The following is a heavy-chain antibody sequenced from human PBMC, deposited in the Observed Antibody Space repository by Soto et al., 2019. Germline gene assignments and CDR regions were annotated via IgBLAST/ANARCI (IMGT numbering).Heavy chain of an antibody. D-gene: IGHD6-19*01. CDR1: GGSISRYY. Sequence: QVLLQESGPGLVKPSETLSLTCTVSGGSISRYYWSWIRQPPGKGLEWIGHIYYSGSTNFNPSLKSRVTMSVDTSKNQLSLKLSSVTAADTAVYYCARQEGYSSGWYPFDYWGQGTLVTVSS. CDR3: ARQEGYSSGWYPFDY. V-gene: IGHV4-59*08. J-gene: IGHJ4*02. CDR2: IYYSGST.